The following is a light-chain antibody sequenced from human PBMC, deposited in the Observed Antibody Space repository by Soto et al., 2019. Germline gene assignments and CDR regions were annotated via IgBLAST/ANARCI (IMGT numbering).Light chain of an antibody. J-gene: IGKJ4*01. CDR3: QQRANWPLS. V-gene: IGKV3-11*01. CDR1: KGVNN. Sequence: EIVLTQSPATLSLSPGEGVTLSCRASKGVNNLAWYQQKPGQAPRLLIYDASNRATGIPARFSGSGSGTDFTLTITYLEPEDFAVYYCQQRANWPLSFGGGTKVEIK. CDR2: DAS.